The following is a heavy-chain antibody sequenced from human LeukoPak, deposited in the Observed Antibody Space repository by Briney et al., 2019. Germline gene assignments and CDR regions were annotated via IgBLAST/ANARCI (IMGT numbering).Heavy chain of an antibody. CDR1: GFTFSSYS. V-gene: IGHV3-21*01. CDR2: ISSSSSYI. J-gene: IGHJ4*02. CDR3: ARWFGEPYSDY. D-gene: IGHD3-10*01. Sequence: GGSLRLSCAASGFTFSSYSMNWVRQAPGKGLEWVSSISSSSSYIYYADSVKGRFTISRDNAKNSLYLQMNSLRTEDTAVYYCARWFGEPYSDYWGQGTLVTVSS.